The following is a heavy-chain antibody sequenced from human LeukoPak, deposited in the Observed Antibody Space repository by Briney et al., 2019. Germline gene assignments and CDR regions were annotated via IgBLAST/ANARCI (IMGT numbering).Heavy chain of an antibody. CDR2: MSSSGTST. V-gene: IGHV3-23*01. D-gene: IGHD2-2*01. CDR1: GFTFSSYS. Sequence: QSGGPLRLSCAASGFTFSSYSMRWVRQAPGKGLEGVSAMSSSGTSTYHAPSVKGRFTISRDNSKDTLYLQTNSLTAEHTAMYYCAKVCGSSCYFPESWGQGTLVTVSS. J-gene: IGHJ5*02. CDR3: AKVCGSSCYFPES.